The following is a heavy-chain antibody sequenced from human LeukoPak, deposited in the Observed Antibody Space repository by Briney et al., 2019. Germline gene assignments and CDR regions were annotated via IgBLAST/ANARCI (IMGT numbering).Heavy chain of an antibody. D-gene: IGHD6-13*01. CDR1: GYTFTSYG. J-gene: IGHJ4*02. CDR2: ISVYIGNT. CDR3: ARYPVSFSSSWHYYFDY. V-gene: IGHV1-18*01. Sequence: ASVKVSCKASGYTFTSYGISWVRQAPGQGLEWMGWISVYIGNTNYAQNFHGRVTVTTDASTSTAYMELRSLRSDDTAVYYCARYPVSFSSSWHYYFDYWGQGTLVTVSS.